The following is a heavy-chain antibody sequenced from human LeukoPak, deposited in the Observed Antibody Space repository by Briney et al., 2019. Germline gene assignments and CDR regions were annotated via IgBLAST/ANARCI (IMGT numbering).Heavy chain of an antibody. CDR3: ARVGFGELSD. J-gene: IGHJ4*02. V-gene: IGHV3-48*03. D-gene: IGHD3-10*01. CDR1: GFTFSSYE. Sequence: GGSLRLSCAASGFTFSSYEMNWVRQAPGKGLEWVSYISSSGSTIYYADSVKGRFTISRDNAKSSLYLQMNSLRAEDTAVYYCARVGFGELSDWGQGTLVTVSS. CDR2: ISSSGSTI.